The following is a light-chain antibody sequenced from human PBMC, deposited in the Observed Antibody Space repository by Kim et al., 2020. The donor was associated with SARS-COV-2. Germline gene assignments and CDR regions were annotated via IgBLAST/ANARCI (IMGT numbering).Light chain of an antibody. V-gene: IGLV3-1*01. J-gene: IGLJ2*01. CDR2: EDN. CDR1: QLGHKF. CDR3: QAWDSSTAA. Sequence: SVSPGKTASISCSGDQLGHKFVCWFQEKPGQSPVLVIHEDNKRPEGIPERFSGSNSGNTANLTISGTQAMDEAEDYCQAWDSSTAAFGGGTKVTVL.